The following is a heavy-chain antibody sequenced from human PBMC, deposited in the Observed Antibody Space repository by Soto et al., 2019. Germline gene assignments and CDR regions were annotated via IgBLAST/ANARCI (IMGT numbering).Heavy chain of an antibody. CDR2: IYSGGST. CDR1: GFTVSSNY. J-gene: IGHJ6*03. D-gene: IGHD3-10*01. Sequence: EVQLVESGGGLVQPGGSLRLSCAASGFTVSSNYMSWVRQAPGKGLEWVSVIYSGGSTYYADSVKGRFTISRDNSKNTLYLQMNSLRAEDTAVYYCATPGGDYYYYYMDVWGKGTTVTVSS. V-gene: IGHV3-66*01. CDR3: ATPGGDYYYYYMDV.